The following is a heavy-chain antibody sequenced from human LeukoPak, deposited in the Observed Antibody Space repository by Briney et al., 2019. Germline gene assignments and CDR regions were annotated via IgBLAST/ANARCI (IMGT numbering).Heavy chain of an antibody. CDR1: GFTFSDSA. V-gene: IGHV3-73*01. Sequence: GGSLRLSCAASGFTFSDSAMNWVRQASGKGLEWGGHIRGKTNSYATAYAASVRGRFTISRDDSKNTAYLQMNSLKTEDTAVYYCTGGSGWYSPDYWGQGTLVTVSS. D-gene: IGHD6-19*01. J-gene: IGHJ4*02. CDR3: TGGSGWYSPDY. CDR2: IRGKTNSYAT.